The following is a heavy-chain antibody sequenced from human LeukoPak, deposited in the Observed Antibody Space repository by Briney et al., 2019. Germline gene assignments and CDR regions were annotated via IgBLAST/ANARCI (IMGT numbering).Heavy chain of an antibody. J-gene: IGHJ4*02. CDR2: IYTSGST. D-gene: IGHD1-26*01. CDR1: GGSISSYY. CDR3: ASPRARGGSYPFDY. Sequence: SETLSLTCTVSGGSISSYYWSWIRQPAGKGLEWIGRIYTSGSTNYNPSLKSRVTMSVDTSKNQFSLKLSSVTAADTAVYYCASPRARGGSYPFDYWGQGTLVTVSS. V-gene: IGHV4-4*07.